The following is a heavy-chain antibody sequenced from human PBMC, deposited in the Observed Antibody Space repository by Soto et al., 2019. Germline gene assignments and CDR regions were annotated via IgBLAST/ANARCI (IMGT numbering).Heavy chain of an antibody. CDR2: IIPIFGTA. J-gene: IGHJ4*02. Sequence: SVKVSCKASGGTFSSYAISWVRQAPGQGLEWMGGIIPIFGTANYAQKFQGRVTITADKSTSTAYMELSSLRSEDTAVYYCARGYDFWSGYDYWGQGTLVTVSS. CDR1: GGTFSSYA. CDR3: ARGYDFWSGYDY. V-gene: IGHV1-69*06. D-gene: IGHD3-3*01.